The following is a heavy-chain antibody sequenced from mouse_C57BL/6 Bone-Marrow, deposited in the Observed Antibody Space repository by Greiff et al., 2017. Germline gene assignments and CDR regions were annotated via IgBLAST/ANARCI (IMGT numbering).Heavy chain of an antibody. J-gene: IGHJ1*03. CDR1: GYTFTSYW. D-gene: IGHD2-5*01. Sequence: QVQLQQPGAELVKPGASVKMSCKASGYTFTSYWITWVKQRPGQGLEWIGDIYPGSGSTNYNEKFKSKATLTVDTSSSTAYMQLGSLTSEDSAVYYCARPYDSTYWYFDVWGTGTTVTVSA. CDR2: IYPGSGST. CDR3: ARPYDSTYWYFDV. V-gene: IGHV1-55*01.